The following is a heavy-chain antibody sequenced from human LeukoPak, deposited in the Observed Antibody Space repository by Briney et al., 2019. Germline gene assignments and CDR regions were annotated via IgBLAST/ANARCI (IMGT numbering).Heavy chain of an antibody. V-gene: IGHV3-30*18. CDR2: ISYDGRNI. Sequence: GESLRLSCAASGFTFNNYGMHWVRQAPGKGLEWVAVISYDGRNIHYPDSVKGRFTISRDISTDTLWLQMDSLRTEDTAVYYCAKGPLRGTAAAIDYWGQGTLVTVSS. CDR1: GFTFNNYG. J-gene: IGHJ4*02. CDR3: AKGPLRGTAAAIDY. D-gene: IGHD2-2*01.